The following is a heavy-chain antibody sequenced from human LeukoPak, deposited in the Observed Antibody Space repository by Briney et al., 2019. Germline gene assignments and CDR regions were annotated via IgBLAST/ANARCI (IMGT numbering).Heavy chain of an antibody. J-gene: IGHJ4*02. CDR2: ISYSGGIT. CDR3: AKMAWGLTVTSKPMNY. Sequence: PGGSLRLSCAASGFTFSSYAMSWVRQAPGKGLEWVSAISYSGGITYYADSVKGRFTISRDNSNNTLYLQMNSLRAEDTALYYCAKMAWGLTVTSKPMNYWGQGTLVTVSS. CDR1: GFTFSSYA. D-gene: IGHD4-17*01. V-gene: IGHV3-23*01.